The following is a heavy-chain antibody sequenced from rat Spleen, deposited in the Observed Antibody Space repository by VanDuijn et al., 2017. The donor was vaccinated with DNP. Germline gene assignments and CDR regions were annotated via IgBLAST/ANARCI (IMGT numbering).Heavy chain of an antibody. CDR1: GYSITSYY. CDR2: ISYSGSS. J-gene: IGHJ2*01. CDR3: ARWSLYFDY. Sequence: EVQLQESGPGLVKPSQSLSLTCSVTGYSITSYYWGWIRKFPGNKVEWIGHISYSGSSTYNPSLKSRISITRDTSKNQFFLQLNSVTSEDPATYSYARWSLYFDYWGQGVMVPVSS. V-gene: IGHV3-1*01.